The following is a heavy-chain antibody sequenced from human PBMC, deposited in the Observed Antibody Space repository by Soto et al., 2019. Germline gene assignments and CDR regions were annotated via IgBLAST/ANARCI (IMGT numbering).Heavy chain of an antibody. CDR1: GGSISSYY. CDR2: IYYSGST. Sequence: SETLSLTCTVSGGSISSYYWSWTRQPPGKGLEWIGYIYYSGSTNYNPSLKSRVTISVDTSKNQFSLKLSSVTAADTAVYYCAMLSYYDILTGKTFDYWGQGTLVTVSS. CDR3: AMLSYYDILTGKTFDY. J-gene: IGHJ4*02. V-gene: IGHV4-59*01. D-gene: IGHD3-9*01.